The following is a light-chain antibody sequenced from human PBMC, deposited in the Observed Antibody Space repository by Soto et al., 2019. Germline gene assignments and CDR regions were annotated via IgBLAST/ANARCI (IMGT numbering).Light chain of an antibody. J-gene: IGKJ1*01. CDR3: LQDYNYPWT. V-gene: IGKV1-6*01. CDR1: QDIRND. CDR2: AAS. Sequence: AIQMTQSPSSLSASVGDRVTITCRASQDIRNDLGWYQQKPGKGPKLLIYAASSLQSGVSSRFSGSGSGTDFTLTISSLQPEDFATYYCLQDYNYPWTFRQGTKVDIK.